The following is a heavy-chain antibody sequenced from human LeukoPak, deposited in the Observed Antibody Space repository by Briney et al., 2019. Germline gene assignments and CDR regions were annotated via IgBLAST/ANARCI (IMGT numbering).Heavy chain of an antibody. CDR2: ISGSGGST. D-gene: IGHD3-10*01. CDR3: AKDPDTMVRGVIITGGDY. V-gene: IGHV3-23*01. CDR1: GLTFSSYA. Sequence: GGSLRLSCAASGLTFSSYAMSWVRQAPGKGLEWVSAISGSGGSTYYADSVKGRFTISRDNSKNTLYLQMNSLRAEDTAVYYCAKDPDTMVRGVIITGGDYWGQGTLVTVSS. J-gene: IGHJ4*02.